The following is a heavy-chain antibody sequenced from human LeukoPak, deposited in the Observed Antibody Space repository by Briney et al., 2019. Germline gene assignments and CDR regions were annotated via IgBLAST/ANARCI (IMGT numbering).Heavy chain of an antibody. CDR3: ARDPSSSWYGGYNY. V-gene: IGHV1-2*02. J-gene: IGHJ4*02. CDR2: INPNSGGT. CDR1: GYTFTGYY. Sequence: ASVKVSCKGSGYTFTGYYMHWVRQAPGQGLEWMGWINPNSGGTNYAQKFQGRVTMTRDTSISTAYMELSRLRSDDTAVYYCARDPSSSWYGGYNYWGQGTLVTVSS. D-gene: IGHD6-13*01.